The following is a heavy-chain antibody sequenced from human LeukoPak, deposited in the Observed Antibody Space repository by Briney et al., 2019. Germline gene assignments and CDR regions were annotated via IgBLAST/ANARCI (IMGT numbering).Heavy chain of an antibody. CDR1: GGSISSYY. CDR2: IYYSGST. J-gene: IGHJ6*03. D-gene: IGHD3-3*01. CDR3: ARGSPYDYYYYYYMDV. V-gene: IGHV4-59*01. Sequence: ASETLSLTCTVSGGSISSYYWSWIRQPPGKGLEWIGYIYYSGSTNYNPSLKSRVTISVDTSKNQFSLKLSSVTAADTAVYYCARGSPYDYYYYYYMDVWGKGTTVTVSS.